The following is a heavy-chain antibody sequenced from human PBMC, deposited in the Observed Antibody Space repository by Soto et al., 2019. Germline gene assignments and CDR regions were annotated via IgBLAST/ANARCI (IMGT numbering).Heavy chain of an antibody. CDR1: AGSFSGYY. Sequence: SQTLSLTCAGYAGSFSGYYWSWIRQPPGKGLEWIGEINHSGSTNYNPSLKSRVTISVDTSKNQFSLKLSSVTAADTAVYYCARGSGVVVDAIPFDPWGQGTLVTVSS. J-gene: IGHJ5*02. CDR3: ARGSGVVVDAIPFDP. CDR2: INHSGST. V-gene: IGHV4-34*01. D-gene: IGHD2-15*01.